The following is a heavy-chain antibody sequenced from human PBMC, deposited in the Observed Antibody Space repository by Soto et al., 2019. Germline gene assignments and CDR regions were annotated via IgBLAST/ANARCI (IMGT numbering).Heavy chain of an antibody. CDR3: AREGYYDSSGSTPGGDAFDI. J-gene: IGHJ3*02. CDR2: IYYSGST. V-gene: IGHV4-30-4*01. CDR1: GGSISSGDYY. D-gene: IGHD3-22*01. Sequence: PSETLSLTCTVSGGSISSGDYYWSWIRQPLGKGLEWIGYIYYSGSTYYNPSLKSRVTISVDTSKNQFSLKLSSVTAADTAVYYCAREGYYDSSGSTPGGDAFDIWGQGTMVTVSS.